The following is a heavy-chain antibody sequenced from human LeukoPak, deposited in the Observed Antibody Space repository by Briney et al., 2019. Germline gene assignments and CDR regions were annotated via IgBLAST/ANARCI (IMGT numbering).Heavy chain of an antibody. D-gene: IGHD3-16*01. Sequence: SETLSLTCTVSGGSISSSSYYWGWIRQPPGKGLEWIGSIYYSGSTYYNPSLKSRVTISVDTSKNQFSLKLSSVTAADTAVYYCARLGGSHFDYWGQGTLVTVSS. CDR3: ARLGGSHFDY. V-gene: IGHV4-39*01. J-gene: IGHJ4*02. CDR2: IYYSGST. CDR1: GGSISSSSYY.